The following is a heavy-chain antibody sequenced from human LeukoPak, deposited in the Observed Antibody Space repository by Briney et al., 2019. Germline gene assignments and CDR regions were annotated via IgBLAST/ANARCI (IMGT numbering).Heavy chain of an antibody. J-gene: IGHJ4*02. V-gene: IGHV3-23*01. CDR1: GFTFSSYA. CDR2: ISGIGDSS. D-gene: IGHD5-24*01. CDR3: VKDQGLEMAY. Sequence: GGSLRLSCAASGFTFSSYAMSWVRQVPGKGLEWVSAISGIGDSSFYADSVKGRFTISRDNSKNTLYLQMNSLRVEDTAIYHCVKDQGLEMAYWGQGTLVTVSS.